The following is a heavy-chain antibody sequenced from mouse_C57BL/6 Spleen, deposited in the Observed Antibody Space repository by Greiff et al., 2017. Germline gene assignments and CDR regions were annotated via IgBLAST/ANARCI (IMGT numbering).Heavy chain of an antibody. V-gene: IGHV5-16*01. CDR2: INYDGSST. CDR3: AREGSLGFDY. J-gene: IGHJ2*01. CDR1: GFTFSDYY. Sequence: EVQLVESEGGLVQPGSSMKLSCTASGFTFSDYYMAWVRQVPEKGLEWVANINYDGSSTYYLDSLKSRFIISRDNAKNILYLQMSSLKSEDTATYYCAREGSLGFDYWGQGTTLTVSS.